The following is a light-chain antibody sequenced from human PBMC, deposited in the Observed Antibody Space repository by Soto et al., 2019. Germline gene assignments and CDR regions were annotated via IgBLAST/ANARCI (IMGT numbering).Light chain of an antibody. J-gene: IGKJ1*01. V-gene: IGKV1-5*03. CDR3: QQYNSYSRT. Sequence: DIQMTQSPSTLSACVGDRVTITCRASQTISSWLAWYQQKPGKAPKLLIYKASTLKSGVPSRFSGSGSGTEFTLTISSLQPDDFATYYCQQYNSYSRTFGQGAKVDNK. CDR2: KAS. CDR1: QTISSW.